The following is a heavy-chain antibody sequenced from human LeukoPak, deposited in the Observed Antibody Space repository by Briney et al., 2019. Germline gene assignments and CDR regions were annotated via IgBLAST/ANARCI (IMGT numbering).Heavy chain of an antibody. Sequence: ASVKVSCKVSGHSLSELSVHWVRQAPGKGLEWMGGFDPDDGEVVYAQKFQGRVSMTKDTATDTAYLELSSLTSEATAVYYCAITSVHSVYYGMDTWGQGTTVTVTS. CDR3: AITSVHSVYYGMDT. D-gene: IGHD1-1*01. CDR1: GHSLSELS. V-gene: IGHV1-24*01. CDR2: FDPDDGEV. J-gene: IGHJ6*02.